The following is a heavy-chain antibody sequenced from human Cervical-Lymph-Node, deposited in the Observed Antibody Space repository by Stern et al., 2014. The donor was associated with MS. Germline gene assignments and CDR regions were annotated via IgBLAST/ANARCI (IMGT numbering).Heavy chain of an antibody. D-gene: IGHD6-13*01. CDR1: GGSIGTYY. Sequence: VQLEESGPGLVKPSETLSLTCTVSGGSIGTYYLSWIRQPPGKGLEWIGYVHYSGGTNYNPSLKSRVTLSVDTSKNQFSLKVNSVTAVDTAVYYCARGLMPAVGYGMDVWGQGTTVTVSS. CDR3: ARGLMPAVGYGMDV. V-gene: IGHV4-59*01. J-gene: IGHJ6*02. CDR2: VHYSGGT.